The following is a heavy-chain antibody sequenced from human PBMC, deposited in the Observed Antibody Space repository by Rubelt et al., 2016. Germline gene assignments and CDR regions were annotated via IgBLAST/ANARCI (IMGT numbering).Heavy chain of an antibody. D-gene: IGHD3-3*01. CDR3: AGGFWSGRNYYYYGMDV. CDR2: IKFDEIET. Sequence: GKGLEWVANIKFDEIETYSVDSVKGRFTISRDNPKNTLYLQMNTLRAEDTAVYYCAGGFWSGRNYYYYGMDVWGQGTTVTVSS. V-gene: IGHV3-7*03. J-gene: IGHJ6*02.